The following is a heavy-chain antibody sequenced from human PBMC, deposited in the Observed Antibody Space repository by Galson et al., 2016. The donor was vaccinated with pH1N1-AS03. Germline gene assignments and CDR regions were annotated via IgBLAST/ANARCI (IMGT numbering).Heavy chain of an antibody. CDR1: GLTFSTYT. D-gene: IGHD3-22*01. CDR2: ISSSSRFI. Sequence: SLRLSCAASGLTFSTYTMNWVCQAPGKGLEWVAYISSSSRFIYYADAVQGRFTISKDSPKNSVYLHMNGLRADDTAVYYCARDGGYSSGWIDFWGQGTLVSVSS. V-gene: IGHV3-21*01. J-gene: IGHJ4*02. CDR3: ARDGGYSSGWIDF.